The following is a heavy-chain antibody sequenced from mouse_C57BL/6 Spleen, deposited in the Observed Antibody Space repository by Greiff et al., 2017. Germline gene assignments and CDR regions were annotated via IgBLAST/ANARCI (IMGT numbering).Heavy chain of an antibody. CDR3: ARYGPTVGLGY. CDR2: IDPSDSYT. Sequence: QVQLKQPGAELVMPGASVKLSCKASGYTFTSYWMHWVKQRPGQGLEWIGEIDPSDSYTNYNQKFKGKSTLTVDKSSSTAYMQLSSLTSEDSAVYYCARYGPTVGLGYWGQGTTLTVSS. V-gene: IGHV1-69*01. D-gene: IGHD1-1*01. CDR1: GYTFTSYW. J-gene: IGHJ2*01.